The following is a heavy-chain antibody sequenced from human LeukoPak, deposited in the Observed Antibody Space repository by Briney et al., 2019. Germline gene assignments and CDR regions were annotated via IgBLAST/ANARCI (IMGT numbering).Heavy chain of an antibody. D-gene: IGHD2-15*01. CDR2: INAGNGNT. J-gene: IGHJ4*02. CDR3: ARGRVVVAATFDY. Sequence: ASVKVSCKASGYTFTSYAMHWVRQAPGQRLEWMGWINAGNGNTKYSQKFQGRVTITRDTSASTAYMELSSLRSEDTAVCYCARGRVVVAATFDYWGQGTLVTVSS. V-gene: IGHV1-3*01. CDR1: GYTFTSYA.